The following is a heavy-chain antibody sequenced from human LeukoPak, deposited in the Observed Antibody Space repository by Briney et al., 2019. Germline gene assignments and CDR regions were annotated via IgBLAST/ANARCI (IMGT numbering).Heavy chain of an antibody. CDR2: INTNTGNP. D-gene: IGHD2-15*01. Sequence: ASVKVSCKASGYTFTSYAMNWVRQAPGQGLEWMGWINTNTGNPTYAQGFTGRFVFSSDTSVSTAYLQISSLKAEDTAVYYCARGYCSGGSCYGTTYNWFDPWGQGTLVTVSS. J-gene: IGHJ5*02. CDR1: GYTFTSYA. CDR3: ARGYCSGGSCYGTTYNWFDP. V-gene: IGHV7-4-1*02.